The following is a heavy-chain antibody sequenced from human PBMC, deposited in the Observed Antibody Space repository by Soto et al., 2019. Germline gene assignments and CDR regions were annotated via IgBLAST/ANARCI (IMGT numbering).Heavy chain of an antibody. CDR1: GFTFSSYA. CDR3: ASDGYNSGDFDY. CDR2: ISGSGGST. J-gene: IGHJ4*02. D-gene: IGHD5-12*01. V-gene: IGHV3-23*01. Sequence: EVQLLESGGGLVQPGGSLRLSCAASGFTFSSYAMSWVRQAPGKGLEWVSAISGSGGSTYYADSVKGRFTISRDNSKNTLYLQMNSLRAEDTAVYYCASDGYNSGDFDYWGQGTLVTVSS.